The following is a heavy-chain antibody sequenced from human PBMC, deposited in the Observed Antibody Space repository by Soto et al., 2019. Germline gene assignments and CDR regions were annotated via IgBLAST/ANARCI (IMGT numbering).Heavy chain of an antibody. D-gene: IGHD1-26*01. V-gene: IGHV1-8*01. J-gene: IGHJ5*02. CDR1: AYTFTSYD. CDR2: MNPNSGNT. CDR3: ARFLQVLTGECNWFDA. Sequence: ASVKVSCKASAYTFTSYDINWVRQATGQGLEWMGWMNPNSGNTGYAQKFQGRVTMTRNTSISTAYMELSSLRSEDTAVYYCARFLQVLTGECNWFDAWGQGSLVTVSS.